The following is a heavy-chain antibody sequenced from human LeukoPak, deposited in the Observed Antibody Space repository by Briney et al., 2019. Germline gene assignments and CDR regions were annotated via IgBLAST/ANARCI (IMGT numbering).Heavy chain of an antibody. D-gene: IGHD3-10*01. CDR3: ATEVGGPMFDY. CDR1: GLTFSNFG. CDR2: INDNGRNT. V-gene: IGHV3-23*01. J-gene: IGHJ4*02. Sequence: PGGSLRLSCAASGLTFSNFGMSWVRQAPGKGPEWISTINDNGRNTHYADSVKGRFTISRDNSKNMVYLQMNSLRAEDTAVYYCATEVGGPMFDYWGQGVLVTVSS.